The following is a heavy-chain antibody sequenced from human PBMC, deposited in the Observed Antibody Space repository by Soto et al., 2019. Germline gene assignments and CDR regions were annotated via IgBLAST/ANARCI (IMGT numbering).Heavy chain of an antibody. D-gene: IGHD3-10*01. J-gene: IGHJ4*02. CDR3: ARDLSGSGD. CDR2: ISYDGSNK. CDR1: GFAFSSYA. V-gene: IGHV3-30-3*01. Sequence: QVQLVESGGGVVQPGRSLRLSCAASGFAFSSYAMHWVRQARGKGLEWVAVISYDGSNKYYADSVKGRITISRDNSKNTLYLQMNSLRAEDTAVYYCARDLSGSGDWGQGTLVTVSS.